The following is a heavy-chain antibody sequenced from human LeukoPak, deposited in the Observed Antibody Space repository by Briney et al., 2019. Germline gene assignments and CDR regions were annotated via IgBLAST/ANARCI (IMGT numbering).Heavy chain of an antibody. Sequence: ASVKVSCKASGGTFSSYAISWVRQAPGQGLEWMGGIIPIFGTANYAQKFQGRVTITADESTSTAYMELSSLRSEDTAVYYCARVSVQLERREDYYYYMDVGGKGTTVTVSS. J-gene: IGHJ6*03. CDR3: ARVSVQLERREDYYYYMDV. V-gene: IGHV1-69*01. CDR2: IIPIFGTA. CDR1: GGTFSSYA. D-gene: IGHD1-1*01.